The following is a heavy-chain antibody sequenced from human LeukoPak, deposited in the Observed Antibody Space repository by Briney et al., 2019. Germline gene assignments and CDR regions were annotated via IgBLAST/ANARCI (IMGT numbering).Heavy chain of an antibody. CDR2: ISSSTNTI. V-gene: IGHV3-48*01. CDR1: GFIFSSYS. D-gene: IGHD4-23*01. CDR3: ARVYGGQKPRGAFDI. Sequence: LPGGSLRLSCAASGFIFSSYSMNWDRQAPGKGLEWVSYISSSTNTIYYADSVKGRFTISRHNSKNTLYLQMNSLRAEDTAVYYCARVYGGQKPRGAFDIWGQGTMVTVSS. J-gene: IGHJ3*02.